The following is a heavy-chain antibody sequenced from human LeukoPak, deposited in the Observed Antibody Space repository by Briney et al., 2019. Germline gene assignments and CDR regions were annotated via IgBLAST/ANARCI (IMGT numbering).Heavy chain of an antibody. Sequence: PSETLSLTCTVSGGSINSYYWSWLRQPPGKGLEWIGYIYYSGNTYYNPAFKSRVTISLDTSKNQFSLKLSSVTAADTAVDYCARAVVEMASMIDYWGQGIVVSVSS. CDR3: ARAVVEMASMIDY. D-gene: IGHD5-24*01. J-gene: IGHJ4*02. V-gene: IGHV4-59*01. CDR1: GGSINSYY. CDR2: IYYSGNT.